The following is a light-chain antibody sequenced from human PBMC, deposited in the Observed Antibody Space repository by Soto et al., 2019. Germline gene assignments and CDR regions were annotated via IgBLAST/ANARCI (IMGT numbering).Light chain of an antibody. CDR3: SSYTSSGSYV. V-gene: IGLV2-14*01. CDR2: DVS. Sequence: QSALTQPASVSGSPGQSITISCTGTSSDVGGYNYVSWYQQHPGKAPKLMIYDVSNQPSGVSTRFSGSKSGNTASLTISGVQAEDEADYYCSSYTSSGSYVFGTGTKLTVL. CDR1: SSDVGGYNY. J-gene: IGLJ1*01.